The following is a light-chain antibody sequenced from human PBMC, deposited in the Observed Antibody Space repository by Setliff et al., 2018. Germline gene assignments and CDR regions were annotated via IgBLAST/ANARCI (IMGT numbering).Light chain of an antibody. CDR2: EVS. CDR1: NSDVGGYKY. V-gene: IGLV2-14*01. CDR3: SSYASSSIPYV. J-gene: IGLJ1*01. Sequence: ALTQPRSVSGSPGQSVTISCTGTNSDVGGYKYVSWYQQHSGKAPKLMIYEVSIRPSGVSNRFSGSKSGNTASLTISGLQAEDEADYYCSSYASSSIPYVFGSGTKVTVL.